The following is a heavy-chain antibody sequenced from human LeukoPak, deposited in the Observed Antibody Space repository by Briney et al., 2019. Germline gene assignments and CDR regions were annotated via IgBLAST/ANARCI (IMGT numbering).Heavy chain of an antibody. V-gene: IGHV3-21*01. CDR3: ARELGYYYYGTDV. CDR2: ISSSSSYI. CDR1: GFTFRSYS. D-gene: IGHD7-27*01. Sequence: GGSLRLSCAASGFTFRSYSMNWVRQAPGKGLEWVSSISSSSSYIYYADSVKGRFTISRDNAKNSLYLQMNSLRAEDTAVYYCARELGYYYYGTDVWGQGTTVTVSS. J-gene: IGHJ6*02.